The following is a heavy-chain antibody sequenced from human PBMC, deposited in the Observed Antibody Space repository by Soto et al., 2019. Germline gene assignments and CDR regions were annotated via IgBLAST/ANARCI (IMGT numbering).Heavy chain of an antibody. CDR1: GFSLTTRGVG. Sequence: QITLKESGPTLVKPTQTLTLTCTFSGFSLTTRGVGVGWIRQPPGKALECLALIYWDDDKRYSPSLQSRLSITKDTSKYQVVLPMNNVDPVDTATYYCAHIPNYYQYDWFDPWGQGTLVSVSS. CDR3: AHIPNYYQYDWFDP. V-gene: IGHV2-5*02. CDR2: IYWDDDK. J-gene: IGHJ5*02. D-gene: IGHD3-16*01.